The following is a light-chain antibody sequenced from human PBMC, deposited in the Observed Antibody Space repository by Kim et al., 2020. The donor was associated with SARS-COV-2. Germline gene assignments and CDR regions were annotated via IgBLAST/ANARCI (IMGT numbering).Light chain of an antibody. J-gene: IGKJ4*01. CDR3: QHFSGYPLT. CDR2: DAS. CDR1: QGISSA. Sequence: ASVGDRVTITCRASQGISSALAWYQQTPGKAPKLLIFDASILQTGVPSRFSGSGSGTDFTLSISSLQPEDFATYYCQHFSGYPLTFGGGTKVDIK. V-gene: IGKV1-13*02.